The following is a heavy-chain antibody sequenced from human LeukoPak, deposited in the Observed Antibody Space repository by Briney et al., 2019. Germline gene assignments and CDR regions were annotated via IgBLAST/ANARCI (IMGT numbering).Heavy chain of an antibody. V-gene: IGHV3-48*01. CDR1: GFTFSRHP. J-gene: IGHJ6*02. Sequence: GGSLRLSCAASGFTFSRHPMNWVRQAPGKGLEWVSYISPGTIYYADSVKGRFTISRDDAKNSLYLQMNSLRAEDTAVYYCTRDGRVAYEMDVWGQGTTVTVSS. CDR2: ISPGTI. D-gene: IGHD2-15*01. CDR3: TRDGRVAYEMDV.